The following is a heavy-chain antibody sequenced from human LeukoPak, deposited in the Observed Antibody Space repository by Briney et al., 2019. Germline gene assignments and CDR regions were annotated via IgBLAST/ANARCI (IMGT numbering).Heavy chain of an antibody. J-gene: IGHJ4*02. CDR1: GFTFSSFS. CDR3: ARSIAVAGFDY. V-gene: IGHV3-21*01. Sequence: GGSLRLSCAASGFTFSSFSMNWVRQAPGKGLEWVSSISSSSSYIYYADSVKGRFTISRDNAKNSLYLQMNSLRAEDTAVYYCARSIAVAGFDYWGQGTLVTASS. D-gene: IGHD6-19*01. CDR2: ISSSSSYI.